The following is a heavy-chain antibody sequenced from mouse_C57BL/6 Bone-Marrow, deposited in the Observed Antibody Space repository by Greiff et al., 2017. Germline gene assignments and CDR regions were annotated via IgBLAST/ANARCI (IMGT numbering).Heavy chain of an antibody. CDR3: ASPPYYYGGFDY. J-gene: IGHJ2*01. V-gene: IGHV1-55*01. D-gene: IGHD1-1*01. Sequence: QVQLQQPGAELVQPGASVKMSCKASGYTFTSYWITWVKQRPGQGLEWIGDIYPGSGSTNYNEKFKSKATLTVDTSSSTAYMQLSSLTAEDSAVYYCASPPYYYGGFDYWGQGTTLTVSS. CDR1: GYTFTSYW. CDR2: IYPGSGST.